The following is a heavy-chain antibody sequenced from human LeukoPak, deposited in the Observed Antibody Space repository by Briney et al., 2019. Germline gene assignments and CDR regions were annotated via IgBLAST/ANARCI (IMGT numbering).Heavy chain of an antibody. J-gene: IGHJ4*02. D-gene: IGHD6-19*01. CDR1: GYTFTSYD. Sequence: GASVKVSCKASGYTFTSYDINWVRQATGQGLEWMGWMNPNSGNTGYAQKFQGRVTMTRNTSISTAYMELSSLRSEDTAVYYCARGRWLVRAVDYWGQGTLVTVSS. V-gene: IGHV1-8*01. CDR3: ARGRWLVRAVDY. CDR2: MNPNSGNT.